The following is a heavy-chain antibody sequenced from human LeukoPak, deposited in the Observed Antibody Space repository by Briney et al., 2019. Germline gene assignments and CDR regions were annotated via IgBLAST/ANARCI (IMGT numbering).Heavy chain of an antibody. CDR3: AREQGSGWYKQSAIYFDY. J-gene: IGHJ4*02. CDR2: IFPIFGTA. D-gene: IGHD6-19*01. CDR1: GGTFSSYA. V-gene: IGHV1-69*05. Sequence: ASVKVSCKASGGTFSSYAISWVRQAPGQGREWMGRIFPIFGTANYAQKFQGRVTITTDESTSTAYMELSSLRSEDTAVYYCAREQGSGWYKQSAIYFDYWGQGTLVTVSS.